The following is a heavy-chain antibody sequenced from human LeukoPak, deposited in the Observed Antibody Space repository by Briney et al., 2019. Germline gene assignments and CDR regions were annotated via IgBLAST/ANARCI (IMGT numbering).Heavy chain of an antibody. D-gene: IGHD2-2*01. Sequence: PGGSLRLSCAVSGFTFSNYDMHWVRQAPGKGLEWVAFIRYHGSDKYYADSVKGRFTTSRDNSKNTLYLQMNSLRPEDTSVYYCARSPTSWYFDYWGQGTLVTVSS. V-gene: IGHV3-30*02. J-gene: IGHJ4*02. CDR2: IRYHGSDK. CDR3: ARSPTSWYFDY. CDR1: GFTFSNYD.